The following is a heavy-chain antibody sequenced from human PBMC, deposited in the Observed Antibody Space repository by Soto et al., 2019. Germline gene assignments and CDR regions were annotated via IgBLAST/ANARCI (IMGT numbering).Heavy chain of an antibody. V-gene: IGHV3-48*02. CDR2: ISSSSSTI. Sequence: SLRLSCGASGFTVSSYSMNWVRQATGKGLEWVSYISSSSSTIYYADSVNCRFTISRDNAKNSLYLQMSSLRDEDTAVYYCARVSAPSWSGSPYWFDPWAQGTLVTVSS. CDR1: GFTVSSYS. J-gene: IGHJ5*02. CDR3: ARVSAPSWSGSPYWFDP. D-gene: IGHD3-3*01.